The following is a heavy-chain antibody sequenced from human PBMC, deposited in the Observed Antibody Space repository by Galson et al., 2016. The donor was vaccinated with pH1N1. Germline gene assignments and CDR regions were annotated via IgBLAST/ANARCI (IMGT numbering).Heavy chain of an antibody. CDR3: ARERTSVVARFLDY. Sequence: SLRLSCAASGYTFSSYAMHWVRQAPGKGLEWLGVIAYDGSHQDYADSVKGRITIPRDNSRNTLYVQMNSLRTEDTAVYYCARERTSVVARFLDYWGQGTLVTVSS. D-gene: IGHD4-23*01. J-gene: IGHJ4*02. V-gene: IGHV3-30*04. CDR1: GYTFSSYA. CDR2: IAYDGSHQ.